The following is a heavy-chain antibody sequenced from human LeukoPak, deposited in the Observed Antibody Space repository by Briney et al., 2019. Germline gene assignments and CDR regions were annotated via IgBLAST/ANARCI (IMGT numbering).Heavy chain of an antibody. J-gene: IGHJ2*01. CDR3: ARALGYGGNSGNFDL. CDR2: INHSGST. CDR1: GGSFSGYY. D-gene: IGHD4-23*01. V-gene: IGHV4-34*01. Sequence: SETLSLTCAVYGGSFSGYYWSWIRQPPGKGLEWIGEINHSGSTNYNPSLKSRVTISVDTSKNQFSLKLSSVTAADTAVYYCARALGYGGNSGNFDLWGRGTLVTVSS.